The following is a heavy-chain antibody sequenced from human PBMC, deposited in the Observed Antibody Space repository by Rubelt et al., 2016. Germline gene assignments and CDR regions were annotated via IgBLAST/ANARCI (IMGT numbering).Heavy chain of an antibody. CDR3: ARAGSAAFD. V-gene: IGHV1-69*01. CDR2: IIPIFGTA. D-gene: IGHD2-15*01. Sequence: QLQLVQSGAEVKKHGSAVKVSCKASGGTFSSYAISWVRQAPGQGLEWMGGIIPIFGTAKYDKKFQGRVTMPADESTSTPYMDLSSLRSDDTAVYYCARAGSAAFDWGPGTMVTVS. J-gene: IGHJ3*01. CDR1: GGTFSSYA.